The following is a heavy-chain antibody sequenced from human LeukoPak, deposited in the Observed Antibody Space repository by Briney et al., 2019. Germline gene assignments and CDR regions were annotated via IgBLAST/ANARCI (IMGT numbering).Heavy chain of an antibody. D-gene: IGHD5-12*01. CDR3: ARQSDIVATTGGFDY. CDR1: GGSISSYY. Sequence: TSETLSLTCTVSGGSISSYYWSWIRQPPGKGLEWIGSIYYSGSTYYNPSLKSRVTISVDTSKNQFSLKLSSVTAADTAVYYCARQSDIVATTGGFDYWGQGTLVTVSS. CDR2: IYYSGST. J-gene: IGHJ4*02. V-gene: IGHV4-59*05.